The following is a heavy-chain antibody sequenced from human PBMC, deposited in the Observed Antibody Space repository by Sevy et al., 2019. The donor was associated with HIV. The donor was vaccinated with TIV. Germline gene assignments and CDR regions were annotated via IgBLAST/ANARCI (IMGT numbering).Heavy chain of an antibody. CDR2: IIPIFGTA. D-gene: IGHD6-6*01. Sequence: ASVKVSCKASGGTFSSYAISWVRQAPGQGLEWMGGIIPIFGTANYAQKFQGRVTITADKSTSTAYMELSSLRSEDTAVYYCARPTLVYAFDIWGQGTMVTVSS. CDR1: GGTFSSYA. V-gene: IGHV1-69*06. CDR3: ARPTLVYAFDI. J-gene: IGHJ3*02.